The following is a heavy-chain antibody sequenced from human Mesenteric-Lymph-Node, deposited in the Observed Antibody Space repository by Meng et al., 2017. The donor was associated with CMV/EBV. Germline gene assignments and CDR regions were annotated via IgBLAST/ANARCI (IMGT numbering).Heavy chain of an antibody. V-gene: IGHV3-30*04. Sequence: ASGLPPRSYALHWVRQTPGKGLEWVAFISKDGSSKYYADSVKGRFTVSRDNSENTLFLQMSGLRPEDTAIYYCAKGGVETTMNRFDYWGQGTLVTVSS. CDR2: ISKDGSSK. D-gene: IGHD2-21*02. CDR3: AKGGVETTMNRFDY. J-gene: IGHJ4*02. CDR1: GLPPRSYA.